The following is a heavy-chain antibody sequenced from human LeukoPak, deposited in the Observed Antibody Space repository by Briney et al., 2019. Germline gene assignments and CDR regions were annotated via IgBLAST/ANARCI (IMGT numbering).Heavy chain of an antibody. V-gene: IGHV4-34*01. CDR3: ARGWGPAYCGGDCHRHFDN. J-gene: IGHJ4*02. CDR1: GGSFSGYY. Sequence: PSETLSLTCAVYGGSFSGYYWNWIRQPPGKGLEWIGEINHSGSTKYNPSLKSRVTISVDTSKNQFSLKLSSVTAADTAVYYCARGWGPAYCGGDCHRHFDNWGQGTLVTVSA. D-gene: IGHD2-21*02. CDR2: INHSGST.